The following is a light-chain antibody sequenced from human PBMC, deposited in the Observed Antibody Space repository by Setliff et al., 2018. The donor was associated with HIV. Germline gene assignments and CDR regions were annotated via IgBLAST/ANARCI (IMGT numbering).Light chain of an antibody. CDR1: STDVGDYNF. CDR3: SSYTSSNTI. Sequence: QSALTQPASVSGSPGQSITISCTGTSTDVGDYNFVSWYQQHPGKAPKLMIFDVSNRPSGVSNRFSGSKSGNTASLTISGLQAEDEADYYCSSYTSSNTIFETGTKVTVL. CDR2: DVS. V-gene: IGLV2-14*03. J-gene: IGLJ1*01.